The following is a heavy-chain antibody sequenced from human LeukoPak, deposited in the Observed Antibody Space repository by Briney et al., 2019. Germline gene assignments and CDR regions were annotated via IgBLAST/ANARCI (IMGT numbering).Heavy chain of an antibody. V-gene: IGHV4-31*03. CDR3: ARDGRGATSLQYLL. J-gene: IGHJ4*02. D-gene: IGHD1-26*01. Sequence: SETLSLTCTVSGGSISSGGYYWSWIRQHPGKGLEWIGYIYYSGSTYYNPSLKSRVTISVDTSKNQFSLKLSSVTAADTAVYYCARDGRGATSLQYLLWGQGTLVTVSS. CDR2: IYYSGST. CDR1: GGSISSGGYY.